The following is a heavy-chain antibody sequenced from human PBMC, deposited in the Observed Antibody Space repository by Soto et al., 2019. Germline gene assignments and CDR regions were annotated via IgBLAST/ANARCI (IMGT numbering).Heavy chain of an antibody. J-gene: IGHJ5*02. CDR2: INQSGSP. CDR1: SGTISSSNW. Sequence: QVQLQESGPGLVKPSGTLSLTCAVSSGTISSSNWWTWVRQPPGKGLEWIGEINQSGSPNYNPSLRSRFTKSVDTSKSQFFLKLSSVTAADTAIYYCAGLGMVAAHREFDPWGQGTLVTVSS. D-gene: IGHD2-15*01. V-gene: IGHV4-4*02. CDR3: AGLGMVAAHREFDP.